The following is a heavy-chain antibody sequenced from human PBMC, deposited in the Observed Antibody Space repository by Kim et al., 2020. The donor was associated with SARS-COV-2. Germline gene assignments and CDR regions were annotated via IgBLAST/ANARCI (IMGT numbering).Heavy chain of an antibody. V-gene: IGHV3-33*06. J-gene: IGHJ4*02. D-gene: IGHD1-26*01. CDR3: AKVGGSYSFDY. CDR2: IWYDGSNK. Sequence: GGSLRLSCAASGFTFSSYAMHWVRQAPGKGLEWVAVIWYDGSNKYYADSVKGRFTISRDNSKNTLYLQMNSLRAEDTAVYYCAKVGGSYSFDYWGQGTLVTVSS. CDR1: GFTFSSYA.